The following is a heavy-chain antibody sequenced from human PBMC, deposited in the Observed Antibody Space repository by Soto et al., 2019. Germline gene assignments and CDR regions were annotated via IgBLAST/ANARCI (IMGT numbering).Heavy chain of an antibody. D-gene: IGHD2-2*01. CDR1: GFIFSNYG. Sequence: QVQLVESGGGVVQPGGSLRLSCAASGFIFSNYGMQWFRQAPGKGLEWVAVVSWDGKAQYYADSVKGRFTISRDNSGDTLCLQMDGLRADDWAVYYCVTEATVQAAHHFDYWGEGTLVTVSS. V-gene: IGHV3-30*03. CDR2: VSWDGKAQ. CDR3: VTEATVQAAHHFDY. J-gene: IGHJ4*02.